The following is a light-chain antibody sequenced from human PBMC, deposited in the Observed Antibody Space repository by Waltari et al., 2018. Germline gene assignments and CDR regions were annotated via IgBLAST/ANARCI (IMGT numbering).Light chain of an antibody. V-gene: IGKV3-20*01. CDR3: QKYDFLPAT. CDR2: HAS. CDR1: QGVGKY. Sequence: IVLQQSPGTLSLSPGERATGSCRASQGVGKYLAWYQQRPGQAPRLLLYHASIRAIGIPDRFSGSGYGTDFSLTISRLEPEDFAVYYCQKYDFLPATFGQGTTVEIK. J-gene: IGKJ1*01.